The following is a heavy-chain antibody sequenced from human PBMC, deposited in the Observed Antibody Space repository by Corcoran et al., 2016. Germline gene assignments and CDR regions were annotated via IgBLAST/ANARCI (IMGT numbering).Heavy chain of an antibody. CDR3: ARDVHRVDYYYYYGMDV. CDR2: IWYDGSNK. Sequence: QVQLVESGGGVVQPGRSLRLSCAASGFTFSSYGMHWVRQAPGKGREWVAVIWYDGSNKYYADSVKGRFTISRDNSKNTMYLQMNSLRAEDTAVYYCARDVHRVDYYYYYGMDVWGQGTTVTVSS. J-gene: IGHJ6*02. D-gene: IGHD2-21*01. CDR1: GFTFSSYG. V-gene: IGHV3-33*01.